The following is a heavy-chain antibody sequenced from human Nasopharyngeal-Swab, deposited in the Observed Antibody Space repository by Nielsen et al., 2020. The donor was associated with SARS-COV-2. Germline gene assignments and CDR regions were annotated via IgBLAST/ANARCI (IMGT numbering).Heavy chain of an antibody. CDR3: ARVTRDVDY. J-gene: IGHJ4*02. D-gene: IGHD1-14*01. CDR2: IYYSGST. V-gene: IGHV4-59*12. Sequence: ESLKISCAASGFTFSSYEMNWIRQPPGKGLEWIGSIYYSGSTYYNPSLKSRVTISVDTSKNQFSLKLSSVTAADTAVYYCARVTRDVDYWGQGTLVTVSS. CDR1: GFTFSSYE.